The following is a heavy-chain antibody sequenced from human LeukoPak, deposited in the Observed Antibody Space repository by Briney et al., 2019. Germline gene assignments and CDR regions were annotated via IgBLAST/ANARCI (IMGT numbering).Heavy chain of an antibody. CDR1: GGSISSSSYH. Sequence: SETLSLTCTVSGGSISSSSYHWGWIRQPPGKGLEWIGSIFYSGSSYYNPSLKSRVTMSVDTPKNQFSLKLSSVTAADTAVYYCARDRGATTSDYWGQGALVTVSS. V-gene: IGHV4-39*07. D-gene: IGHD1-26*01. J-gene: IGHJ4*02. CDR2: IFYSGSS. CDR3: ARDRGATTSDY.